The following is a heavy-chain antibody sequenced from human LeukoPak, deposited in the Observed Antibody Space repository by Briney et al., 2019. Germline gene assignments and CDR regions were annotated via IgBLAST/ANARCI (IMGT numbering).Heavy chain of an antibody. V-gene: IGHV1-69*04. J-gene: IGHJ4*02. CDR3: ARAAIYPAYYFDY. D-gene: IGHD2-21*01. Sequence: ASVKVSCKASGYTFTSYDINWVRQAPGQGLEWMGRIIPILGIANYAQKFQGRVTITADKSTSTAYMELSSLRSEDTAVYYCARAAIYPAYYFDYWGQGTLVTVSS. CDR2: IIPILGIA. CDR1: GYTFTSYD.